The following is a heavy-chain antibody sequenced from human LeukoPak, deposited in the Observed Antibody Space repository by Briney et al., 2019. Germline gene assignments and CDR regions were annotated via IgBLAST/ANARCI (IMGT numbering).Heavy chain of an antibody. J-gene: IGHJ6*03. Sequence: SETLSLTCTVSGGSISSYYWSWIRQPAGKGLEWIGRIYTSVSTNYNPSLKSRVTISVDTSKNQFSLKLSSVTAADTAVYYCARPARRRIVVVKDYYYMDVWGKGTTVTVSS. CDR2: IYTSVST. CDR3: ARPARRRIVVVKDYYYMDV. D-gene: IGHD3-22*01. CDR1: GGSISSYY. V-gene: IGHV4-4*07.